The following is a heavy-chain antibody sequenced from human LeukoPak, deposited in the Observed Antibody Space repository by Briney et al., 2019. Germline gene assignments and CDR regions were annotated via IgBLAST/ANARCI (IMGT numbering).Heavy chain of an antibody. Sequence: ASVKVSCKASGYTFTGYYMHWVRQAPGQGLEWMGWINPNTGDTKYSQKFQGGVTMTRDTSISTAYMHLRRLRSDDTAMYYCARSPSKWELPDYWGQGTLVTVSS. V-gene: IGHV1-2*02. CDR3: ARSPSKWELPDY. D-gene: IGHD1-26*01. CDR2: INPNTGDT. J-gene: IGHJ4*02. CDR1: GYTFTGYY.